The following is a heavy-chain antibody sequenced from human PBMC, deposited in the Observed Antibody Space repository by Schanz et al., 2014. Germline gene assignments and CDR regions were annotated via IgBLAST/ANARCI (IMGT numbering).Heavy chain of an antibody. CDR3: AKDLAAVGVFDY. Sequence: VQLLQSGGALVQPGGSLRLSCIGSGFTFRSYALGWVRQAPGKGLEWVSALTGSGTTTYYADSVKGRFTISRDNSKNTLDLQMKSLRDEDTAIYYCAKDLAAVGVFDYWGQGSLVTVSP. J-gene: IGHJ4*02. D-gene: IGHD6-13*01. CDR1: GFTFRSYA. V-gene: IGHV3-23*01. CDR2: LTGSGTTT.